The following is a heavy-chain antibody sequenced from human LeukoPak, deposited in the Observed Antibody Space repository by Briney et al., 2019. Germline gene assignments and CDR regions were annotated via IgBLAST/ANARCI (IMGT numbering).Heavy chain of an antibody. CDR3: ARYGGSSGWYHFDY. CDR1: GGSISSSSFY. J-gene: IGHJ4*02. Sequence: KPSETLSLTCTVSGGSISSSSFYWGWIRQPPGKGLDWIGSIYYSGSTYYSPSLKSRVTMSVDTSKNQFSLKLSSVTAADTALYYCARYGGSSGWYHFDYWGQGTLVTVSS. CDR2: IYYSGST. V-gene: IGHV4-39*01. D-gene: IGHD6-13*01.